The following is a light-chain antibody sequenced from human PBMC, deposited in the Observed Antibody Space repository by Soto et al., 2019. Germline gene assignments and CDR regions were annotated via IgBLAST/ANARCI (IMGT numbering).Light chain of an antibody. CDR2: SAS. Sequence: ENVLTQSPGTLSLSPGETATLSCRASQSVSSTYLAWYQQKPGQAPRLLIYSASSRATGIPDRFSGSGSGTDFTLTISRLEPEDFAVCYCQHYVRFTWTFGRGNKVDIK. CDR3: QHYVRFTWT. V-gene: IGKV3-20*01. CDR1: QSVSSTY. J-gene: IGKJ1*01.